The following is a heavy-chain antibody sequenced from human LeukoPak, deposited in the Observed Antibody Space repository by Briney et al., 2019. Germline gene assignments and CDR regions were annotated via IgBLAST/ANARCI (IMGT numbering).Heavy chain of an antibody. V-gene: IGHV3-23*01. J-gene: IGHJ4*02. CDR2: ISGSGAGT. D-gene: IGHD2-8*01. CDR1: GFTFSSYA. CDR3: AKMVREFYTISYYFDY. Sequence: GGSLRLSCAVSGFTFSSYAMNWVRQAPGKGLEWVSGISGSGAGTYYADSVKGRFTISRDNSKNTLYLQMNSLSAEDTAVYYCAKMVREFYTISYYFDYWGQGTLVTVSS.